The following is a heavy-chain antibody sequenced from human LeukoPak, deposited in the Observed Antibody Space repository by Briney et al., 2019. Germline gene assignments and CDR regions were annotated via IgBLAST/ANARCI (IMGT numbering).Heavy chain of an antibody. CDR2: INPNSGGT. CDR3: ARDRAGYSSGWYNAFDI. CDR1: GYTFTRYF. V-gene: IGHV1-2*02. J-gene: IGHJ3*02. D-gene: IGHD6-19*01. Sequence: GASVKVSCKPSGYTFTRYFMHWVRQAPGQGLEWMGWINPNSGGTNYAQKFQGRVTMTRDTSINTAYMELSRLRSDDTAVYYCARDRAGYSSGWYNAFDIWGQGTMVTVSS.